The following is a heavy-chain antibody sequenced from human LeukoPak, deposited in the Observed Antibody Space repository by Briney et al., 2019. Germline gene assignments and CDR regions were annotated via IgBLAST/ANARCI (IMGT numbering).Heavy chain of an antibody. Sequence: SETLSLTCAVYGGSFSGYYWSWIRQPPGKGLEWIGEINHSGSTNYNPSLKSRVTISVDTSKNQFSLKLSSVTAADTAVYYCARHTGSHQASSPFDYWGQGTLVTVSS. CDR3: ARHTGSHQASSPFDY. CDR1: GGSFSGYY. D-gene: IGHD3-10*01. CDR2: INHSGST. V-gene: IGHV4-34*01. J-gene: IGHJ4*02.